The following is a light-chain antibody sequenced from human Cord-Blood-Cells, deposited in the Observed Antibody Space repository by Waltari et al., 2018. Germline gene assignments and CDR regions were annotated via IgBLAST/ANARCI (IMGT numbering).Light chain of an antibody. V-gene: IGLV8-61*01. CDR1: SGSVSTSYY. J-gene: IGLJ1*01. CDR2: STN. Sequence: QTVVTQEPSFSVSPGGTVTLTCGLSSGSVSTSYYPSWYPQTPGQAPRTLIYSTNTRSSGVPDRFSGSILGNKAALTITGAQADDESDYYCVLYMGSGISVFGTGTKVTVL. CDR3: VLYMGSGISV.